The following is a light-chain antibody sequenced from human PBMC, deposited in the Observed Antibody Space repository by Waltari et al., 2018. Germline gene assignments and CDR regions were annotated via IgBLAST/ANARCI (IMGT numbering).Light chain of an antibody. J-gene: IGKJ1*01. CDR1: QSLVDSDGNTH. Sequence: DVVMTQSPLSLSVTLGQPASISCRSSQSLVDSDGNTHLNWFQQKSGQAPKRLIYKVSNRESGVPDRFSGSGSGTEFTLKISRVEADDLGTYYCKQYTNKPFTFGQGIKVEIK. CDR3: KQYTNKPFT. CDR2: KVS. V-gene: IGKV2-30*01.